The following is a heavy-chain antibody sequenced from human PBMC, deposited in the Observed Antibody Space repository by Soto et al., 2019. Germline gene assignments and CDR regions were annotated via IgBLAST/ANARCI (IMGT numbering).Heavy chain of an antibody. CDR1: DGSFSPKY. Sequence: SETLSLTWTVADGSFSPKYWGWIRQPPGKGLEWIGYIYYAGTTTYNPSLKGRASISLDTSENQFSLKVRSVTAADTAVYYGARLGRYYQAFDSWGQGTLVTVSS. CDR2: IYYAGTT. J-gene: IGHJ4*02. V-gene: IGHV4-59*08. D-gene: IGHD3-22*01. CDR3: ARLGRYYQAFDS.